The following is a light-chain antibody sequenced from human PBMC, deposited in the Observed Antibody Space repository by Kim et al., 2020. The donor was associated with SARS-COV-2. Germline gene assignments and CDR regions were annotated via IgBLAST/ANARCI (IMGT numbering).Light chain of an antibody. Sequence: EIVMTQSPATLSVSPGERATLSCRASQSVSSNLAWYQQKPGQPPRLVIYGASTRATGIPARFSGSGSGTEFILTISSLQSEDFAVYYCQQYNNWPPWTFGQGTKVDIK. V-gene: IGKV3-15*01. CDR3: QQYNNWPPWT. J-gene: IGKJ1*01. CDR1: QSVSSN. CDR2: GAS.